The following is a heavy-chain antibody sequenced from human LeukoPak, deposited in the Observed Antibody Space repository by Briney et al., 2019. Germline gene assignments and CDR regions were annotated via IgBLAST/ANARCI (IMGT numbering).Heavy chain of an antibody. D-gene: IGHD4-17*01. CDR1: GFTFGNYA. CDR2: ISGSGGST. J-gene: IGHJ4*02. Sequence: GGSLRLSCAASGFTFGNYAMSWARQAPGKGLEWVSRISGSGGSTYYADSVKGRFTISRDNAKNSLYLQMNSLRAEDTAVYYCARDLSSAVTGDYWGQGTLVTVSS. CDR3: ARDLSSAVTGDY. V-gene: IGHV3-23*01.